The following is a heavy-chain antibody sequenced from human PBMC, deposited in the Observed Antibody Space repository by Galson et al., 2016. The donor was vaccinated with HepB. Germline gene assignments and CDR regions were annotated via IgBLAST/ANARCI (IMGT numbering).Heavy chain of an antibody. D-gene: IGHD1-26*01. CDR3: AQDPSHWVDGTSGY. Sequence: SLRLSCAASGFTFSRSWMSWVRQAPGKGLEWVANIKQDGSDKYYVDSVKGRFTISRDSAKNSLYLQMNSLRAEDTAMYYCAQDPSHWVDGTSGYWGQGTLVTVSS. CDR2: IKQDGSDK. V-gene: IGHV3-7*01. J-gene: IGHJ4*02. CDR1: GFTFSRSW.